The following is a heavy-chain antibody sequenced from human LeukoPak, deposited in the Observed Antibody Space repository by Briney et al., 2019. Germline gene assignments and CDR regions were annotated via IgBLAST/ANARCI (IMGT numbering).Heavy chain of an antibody. Sequence: GGSLRLSCAASGFTFSNYAMSWVRQAPGEGLEWVSAISGSGGSTYYADSVKGRFTISRDNSKNTLYLQMNSLRAEDTAVYYCAVNGREVPSGAFDIWGQGTMVTVSS. V-gene: IGHV3-23*01. CDR2: ISGSGGST. CDR3: AVNGREVPSGAFDI. D-gene: IGHD3-16*02. CDR1: GFTFSNYA. J-gene: IGHJ3*02.